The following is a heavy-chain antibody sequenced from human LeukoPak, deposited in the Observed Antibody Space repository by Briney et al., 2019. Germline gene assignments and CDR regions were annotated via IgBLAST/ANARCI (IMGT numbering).Heavy chain of an antibody. V-gene: IGHV4-34*01. J-gene: IGHJ6*02. Sequence: SETLSLTCAVYGGSFSGYYWSWIRQPPGKGLEWIGKINHSGSTNYNPSLKSRVTISVDTSKNQFSLKLSSVTAADTAVYYCAQLKNWGSNYYYGMDVWGQGTTVTVSS. CDR2: INHSGST. CDR3: AQLKNWGSNYYYGMDV. D-gene: IGHD7-27*01. CDR1: GGSFSGYY.